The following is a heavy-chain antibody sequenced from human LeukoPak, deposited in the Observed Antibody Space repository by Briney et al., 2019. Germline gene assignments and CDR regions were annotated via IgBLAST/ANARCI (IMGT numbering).Heavy chain of an antibody. CDR2: ISSSSSYI. Sequence: GGSLRLSCAASGFTFSSYGMNWVRQAPGKGLEWVSSISSSSSYIYYADSVKGRFTISRDNAKNSLYLQMNSLRAEDTAVYYCASRSHSSGWCFDYWGQGTLVAVSS. D-gene: IGHD6-19*01. CDR1: GFTFSSYG. CDR3: ASRSHSSGWCFDY. J-gene: IGHJ4*02. V-gene: IGHV3-21*01.